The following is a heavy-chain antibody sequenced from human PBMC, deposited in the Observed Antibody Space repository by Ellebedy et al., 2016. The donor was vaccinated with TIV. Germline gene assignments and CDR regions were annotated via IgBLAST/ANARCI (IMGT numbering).Heavy chain of an antibody. CDR1: GFIFSDAW. CDR2: IKSKTDGGTI. J-gene: IGHJ4*02. CDR3: TTTTTVTTR. Sequence: GGSLRLSXVASGFIFSDAWMSWVRQAPGKGLEWVGRIKSKTDGGTIDYAAPVKDRFTISRDDSKNTLYLQMSSLKTEDTAVYYCTTTTTVTTRWGQGTLVTVSS. D-gene: IGHD4-17*01. V-gene: IGHV3-15*01.